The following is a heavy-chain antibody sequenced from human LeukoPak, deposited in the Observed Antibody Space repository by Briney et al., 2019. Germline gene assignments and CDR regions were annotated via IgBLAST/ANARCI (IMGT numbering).Heavy chain of an antibody. CDR2: ISSSSSTI. CDR3: ARDVADYGDYEAYYYYYMDV. CDR1: GFTFSSCS. J-gene: IGHJ6*03. V-gene: IGHV3-48*04. D-gene: IGHD4-17*01. Sequence: GGSLRLSCAASGFTFSSCSMNWVRQAPGKGLEWVSYISSSSSTIYCADSVKGRFTISRDNAKNSLYLQMNSLRAEDTAVYYCARDVADYGDYEAYYYYYMDVWGKGTTVTISS.